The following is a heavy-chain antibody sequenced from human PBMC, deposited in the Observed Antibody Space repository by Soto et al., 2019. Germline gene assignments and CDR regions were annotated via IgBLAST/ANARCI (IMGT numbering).Heavy chain of an antibody. Sequence: QVQLVQSGAEVKKPGSSVKVSCKGSGGVFRNYAINWVRQAPGQGLEWMGGIIPVFGTADYPQKFQGRVTITADEPTTTAYMELTSLKTEDTAVYFCARDRWRSYSFDSWGQGTLVTV. V-gene: IGHV1-69*01. J-gene: IGHJ5*01. CDR2: IIPVFGTA. CDR1: GGVFRNYA. CDR3: ARDRWRSYSFDS. D-gene: IGHD1-26*01.